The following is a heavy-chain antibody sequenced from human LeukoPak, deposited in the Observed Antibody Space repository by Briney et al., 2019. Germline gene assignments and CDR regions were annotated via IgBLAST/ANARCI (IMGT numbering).Heavy chain of an antibody. CDR3: ARKATVLGLRYFDWFRPYYYYGMDV. CDR2: IYHSGST. CDR1: GGSISSYY. J-gene: IGHJ6*02. V-gene: IGHV4-59*08. Sequence: SETLSLTCTVSGGSISSYYWSWIRQPPGKGLEWIAYIYHSGSTDYNPSLKSRVTTSLDTSKNQFSLKLSSVTAADTAVYYCARKATVLGLRYFDWFRPYYYYGMDVWGQGTTVTVSS. D-gene: IGHD3-9*01.